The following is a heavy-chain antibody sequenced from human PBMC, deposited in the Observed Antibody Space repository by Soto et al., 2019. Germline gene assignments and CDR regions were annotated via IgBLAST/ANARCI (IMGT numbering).Heavy chain of an antibody. CDR1: GFTFSSYA. Sequence: HPGGSLRLSCSASGFTFSSYAMHWVRQAPGKGLEWVAVISYDGSNKYYADSVKGRFTISRDNSKNTLYLQMNSLRAEDTAVYYCAKSPGMYYYDSSGYYHYDYWGQGTLVTVSS. J-gene: IGHJ4*02. CDR3: AKSPGMYYYDSSGYYHYDY. CDR2: ISYDGSNK. V-gene: IGHV3-30-3*02. D-gene: IGHD3-22*01.